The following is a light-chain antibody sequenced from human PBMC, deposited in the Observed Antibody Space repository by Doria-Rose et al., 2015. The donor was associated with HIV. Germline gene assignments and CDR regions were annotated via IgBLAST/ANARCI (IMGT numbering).Light chain of an antibody. CDR3: HQYGTSWT. Sequence: TQSPGTLSLSPGGRATLSCRASQSFSSTYLAWYQQKPGQAPSLLIYDGSTRATGIPDRFSASGSGTDFTLTINSLEPEDFALYYCHQYGTSWTFGQGTKVEI. CDR2: DGS. CDR1: QSFSSTY. J-gene: IGKJ1*01. V-gene: IGKV3-20*01.